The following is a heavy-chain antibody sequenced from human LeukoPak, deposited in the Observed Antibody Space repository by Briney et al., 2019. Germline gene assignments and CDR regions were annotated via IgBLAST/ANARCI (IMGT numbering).Heavy chain of an antibody. CDR1: GDFITAYY. J-gene: IGHJ4*02. D-gene: IGHD7-27*01. Sequence: SETLSLTCTVSGDFITAYYWSWIRQPPGKGLEWIGYVYYTGSTEYNPSLRSRVTISLELSKHQFSLDLTSVTAADTAVYYCATNTGTVFDYWGQGALVTVSS. V-gene: IGHV4-59*01. CDR3: ATNTGTVFDY. CDR2: VYYTGST.